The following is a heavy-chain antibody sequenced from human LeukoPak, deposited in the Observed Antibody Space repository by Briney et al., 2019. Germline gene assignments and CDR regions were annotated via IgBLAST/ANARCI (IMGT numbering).Heavy chain of an antibody. CDR2: IYYSGST. V-gene: IGHV4-59*01. Sequence: PSETLSLTCTVSGVSISNYYWSWIRQPPGKGLEWIGYIYYSGSTNYNPSLKSRVTISVDTSKNQFSLKLSSVTAADTAVYYCARDTSQYYFDYWGQGTLVTVSS. CDR3: ARDTSQYYFDY. D-gene: IGHD1-26*01. J-gene: IGHJ4*02. CDR1: GVSISNYY.